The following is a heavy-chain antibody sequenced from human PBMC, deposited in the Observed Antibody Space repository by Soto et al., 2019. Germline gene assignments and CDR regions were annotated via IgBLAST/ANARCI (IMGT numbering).Heavy chain of an antibody. CDR1: GGSFSTYY. V-gene: IGHV4-34*01. J-gene: IGHJ4*02. CDR3: ARSLACLQTPSAFAY. D-gene: IGHD4-4*01. CDR2: VNHVGGI. Sequence: QVQLQQWGAGLLKPSETLSLTCAVYGGSFSTYYWSWIRQSPGKGLEWIGEVNHVGGINYNPSLMTPVALSVATSITQFSLTLTSVTVADTPVYYCARSLACLQTPSAFAYWGPGSLVSVSS.